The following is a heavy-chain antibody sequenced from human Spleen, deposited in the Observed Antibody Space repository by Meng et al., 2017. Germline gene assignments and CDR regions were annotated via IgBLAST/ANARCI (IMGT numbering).Heavy chain of an antibody. J-gene: IGHJ6*02. Sequence: GSLRLSCTVSGGSISNYYWSWIRQPPGKELEWIGYIHHSGYTNYNPSLKSRVTMSVDTSKNQFSLKLSSVTAADTAVYFCAGGVSCSGGSCYEDYYYGMDVWGQGTTVTVSS. CDR1: GGSISNYY. D-gene: IGHD2-15*01. V-gene: IGHV4-59*08. CDR3: AGGVSCSGGSCYEDYYYGMDV. CDR2: IHHSGYT.